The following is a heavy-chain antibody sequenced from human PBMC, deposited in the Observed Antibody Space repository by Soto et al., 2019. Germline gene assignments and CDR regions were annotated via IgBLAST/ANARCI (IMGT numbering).Heavy chain of an antibody. CDR2: ISHTGDT. V-gene: IGHV4-61*01. CDR3: ARIVVGVTVDL. D-gene: IGHD1-26*01. Sequence: EPLSLPCTVSDASVWSDSYFWTWIRQPPGKGLEWIAYISHTGDTNYNPSLKSRVTISIDTSRNQFSLTVTSVTAADTAVYFCARIVVGVTVDLWGQGSLVTVSS. CDR1: DASVWSDSYF. J-gene: IGHJ4*02.